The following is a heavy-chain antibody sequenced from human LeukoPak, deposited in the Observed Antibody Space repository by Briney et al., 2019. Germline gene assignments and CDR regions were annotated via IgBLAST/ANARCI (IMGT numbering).Heavy chain of an antibody. CDR2: ISYDGGNK. V-gene: IGHV3-30*18. CDR1: GFTFSSYG. Sequence: GRSLRLSCAASGFTFSSYGMHWVRQAPCKGLEWVAVISYDGGNKYYADSVKGRFTISRDNSKNTLYLQMNSLRAEDTAVYYCAKGGIALDYWGQGTLVTVSS. J-gene: IGHJ4*02. D-gene: IGHD6-13*01. CDR3: AKGGIALDY.